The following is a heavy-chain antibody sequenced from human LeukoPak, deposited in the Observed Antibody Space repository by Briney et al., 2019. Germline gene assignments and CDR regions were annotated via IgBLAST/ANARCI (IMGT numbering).Heavy chain of an antibody. V-gene: IGHV4-61*02. CDR1: GGSISSGNDY. Sequence: SETLSLTCTVSGGSISSGNDYWTWIRQPPGKGLEWIGRIYTSGSTNYNPSLKSRVTISVDTSKNQFSLKLSSVTAADTAVYYCARERGLVDYWGQGTLVTVSS. J-gene: IGHJ4*02. D-gene: IGHD2-15*01. CDR2: IYTSGST. CDR3: ARERGLVDY.